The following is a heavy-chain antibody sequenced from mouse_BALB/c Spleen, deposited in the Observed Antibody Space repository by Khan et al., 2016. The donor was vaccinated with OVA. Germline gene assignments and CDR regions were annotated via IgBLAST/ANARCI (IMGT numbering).Heavy chain of an antibody. Sequence: QVQLQQSGAELVKPGASVKLSCKTSGYTFTSYWIQWVKQRPGQGLGWIGEIFPGTGTTYYNENLKGKATLTIDTSSTTAYMQLTSLTSEDSAVYFCARGCFGKYEFAYWGQGTLVTVSS. CDR2: IFPGTGTT. CDR3: ARGCFGKYEFAY. J-gene: IGHJ3*01. CDR1: GYTFTSYW. D-gene: IGHD2-1*01. V-gene: IGHV1S132*01.